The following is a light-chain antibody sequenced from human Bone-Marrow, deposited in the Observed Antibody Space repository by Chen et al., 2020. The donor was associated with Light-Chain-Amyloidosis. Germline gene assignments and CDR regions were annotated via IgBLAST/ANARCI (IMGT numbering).Light chain of an antibody. J-gene: IGKJ2*01. CDR1: HTISNW. CDR2: MTS. V-gene: IGKV1-5*03. Sequence: DIQLTQSPSTLSASVGDRVTIACRASHTISNWLAWYQQKPGKAPKLLIYMTSSLESGVPSRFSGSGSGTEFTLTISSLQPEDFVTYYCQHYNDYSYTFGQGTKLEIK. CDR3: QHYNDYSYT.